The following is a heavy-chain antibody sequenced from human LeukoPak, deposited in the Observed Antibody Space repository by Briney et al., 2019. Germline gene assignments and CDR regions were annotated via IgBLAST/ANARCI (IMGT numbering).Heavy chain of an antibody. CDR1: GFTVSSNY. CDR2: IDIGGTT. D-gene: IGHD4-17*01. J-gene: IGHJ5*02. CDR3: AKTGDYRFDP. V-gene: IGHV3-53*01. Sequence: HPGGSLRLSCAASGFTVSSNYMSWVRQAPGKGLEWVSFIDIGGTTYYADSVKGRFTISRDNSRNTLYLQMNSLRADDTAVYYCAKTGDYRFDPWGQGTLVTVSS.